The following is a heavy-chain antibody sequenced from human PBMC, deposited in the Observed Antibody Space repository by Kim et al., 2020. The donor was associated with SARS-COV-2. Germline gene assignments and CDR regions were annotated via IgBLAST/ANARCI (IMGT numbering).Heavy chain of an antibody. CDR3: AIAVPLRPYMVRGAQTLGYFDY. V-gene: IGHV5-51*01. D-gene: IGHD3-10*01. CDR1: GYSFTSYW. Sequence: GESLKISCKGSGYSFTSYWIGWVRQMPGKGLEWMGIIYPGDSDTRYSPSFQGQVTISADKSISTAYLQWSSLKASDTAMYYCAIAVPLRPYMVRGAQTLGYFDYWGQGTLVTVSS. CDR2: IYPGDSDT. J-gene: IGHJ4*02.